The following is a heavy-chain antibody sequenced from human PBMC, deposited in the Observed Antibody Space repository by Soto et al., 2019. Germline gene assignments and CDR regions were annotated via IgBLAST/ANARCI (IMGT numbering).Heavy chain of an antibody. J-gene: IGHJ4*02. CDR3: AREVSGKDY. V-gene: IGHV1-8*01. D-gene: IGHD3-10*01. CDR2: NSGNT. Sequence: NSGNTGYAQKFQGRVTMTRNTSISTAYMELSSLRSEDTAVYYCAREVSGKDYWGQGTLVTVSS.